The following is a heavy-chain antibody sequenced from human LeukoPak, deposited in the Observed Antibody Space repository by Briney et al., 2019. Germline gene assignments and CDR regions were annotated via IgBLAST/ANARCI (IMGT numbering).Heavy chain of an antibody. D-gene: IGHD6-19*01. V-gene: IGHV3-9*01. CDR1: GFTFDDYA. CDR3: AKDDDSSGSLDY. Sequence: PGGSLRLSCAASGFTFDDYAMHWVRQAPGEGLEWVSGISWNSGSIGYADSVKGRFTISRDNAKNSLYLQMNSLRAEDTALYYCAKDDDSSGSLDYWGQGTLVTVSS. CDR2: ISWNSGSI. J-gene: IGHJ4*02.